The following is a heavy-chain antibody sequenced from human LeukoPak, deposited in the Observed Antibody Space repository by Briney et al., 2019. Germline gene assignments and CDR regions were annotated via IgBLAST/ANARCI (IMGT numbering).Heavy chain of an antibody. D-gene: IGHD2-21*01. Sequence: ASLKVSCKASGYTFTDYYMHWVRQAPGHGLEWMGWIYPDSGCTNYAQKLQGRVTMTRDTSIRTAYVGLSRRTSYQTAVYYCARGRSDDSLDSWGQGTLVTVSS. CDR2: IYPDSGCT. V-gene: IGHV1-2*02. CDR3: ARGRSDDSLDS. J-gene: IGHJ4*02. CDR1: GYTFTDYY.